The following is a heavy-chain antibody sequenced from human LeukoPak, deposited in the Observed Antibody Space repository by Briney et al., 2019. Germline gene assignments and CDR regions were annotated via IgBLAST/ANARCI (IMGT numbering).Heavy chain of an antibody. Sequence: PGGSLRLSCAASGFTFSSYVMSWVRQAPGKGLEWVSVISARGTSTYYGDSVKGRFTISRDNSKNTLYLQMNSLRAEDTAIYYCAKARGAYYPGGPLDYWGQGTLVTVSS. V-gene: IGHV3-23*01. CDR2: ISARGTST. CDR3: AKARGAYYPGGPLDY. CDR1: GFTFSSYV. D-gene: IGHD3-22*01. J-gene: IGHJ4*02.